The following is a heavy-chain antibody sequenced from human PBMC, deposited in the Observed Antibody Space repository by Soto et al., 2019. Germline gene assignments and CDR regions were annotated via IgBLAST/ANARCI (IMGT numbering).Heavy chain of an antibody. CDR1: GYRLSNYY. J-gene: IGHJ4*02. CDR3: ARAELIVAGQAFDS. V-gene: IGHV1-46*01. CDR2: VNPSDGHA. Sequence: QVDLVQSGAEVKKPGASVKMSCKSSGYRLSNYYMHWVRQAPGQGLEWMGIVNPSDGHANYAGKFQGRVTMTWDTSTTTLYMEVNSLRSDDTAIYYCARAELIVAGQAFDSWGQGTLVTVSS. D-gene: IGHD5-12*01.